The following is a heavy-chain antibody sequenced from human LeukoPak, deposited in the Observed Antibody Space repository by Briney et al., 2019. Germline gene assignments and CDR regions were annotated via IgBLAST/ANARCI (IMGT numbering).Heavy chain of an antibody. CDR2: ISGSGGST. CDR3: VKPDSGWYGAWDYGMDV. J-gene: IGHJ6*02. V-gene: IGHV3-23*01. D-gene: IGHD6-19*01. Sequence: GGSLRLSCAASGFTFSSYAMSWVRQAPGKGLEWVSAISGSGGSTYYADSVKGRFTISRDNSKNTLYLQMNSLRAGDTAVYYCVKPDSGWYGAWDYGMDVWGQGTTVTVSS. CDR1: GFTFSSYA.